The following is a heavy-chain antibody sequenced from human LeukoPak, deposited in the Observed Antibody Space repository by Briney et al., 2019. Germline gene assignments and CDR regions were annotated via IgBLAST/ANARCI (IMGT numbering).Heavy chain of an antibody. D-gene: IGHD3-10*01. V-gene: IGHV3-30*04. CDR2: ISYDGSNK. CDR3: ARGRPAGGPYFSYYYGSGQTFNAFDI. CDR1: GFTSSSYA. Sequence: PGGSLRLSCAASGFTSSSYAMHWVRQAPGKGLEWVAVISYDGSNKYYADSVKGRFTISRDNSKNTLYLQMNSLRAEDTAVYYCARGRPAGGPYFSYYYGSGQTFNAFDIWGQGTMVTVSS. J-gene: IGHJ3*02.